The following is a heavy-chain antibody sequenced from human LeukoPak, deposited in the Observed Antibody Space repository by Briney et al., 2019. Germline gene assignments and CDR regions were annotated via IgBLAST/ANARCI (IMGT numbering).Heavy chain of an antibody. J-gene: IGHJ3*01. Sequence: GESLKISCKVSGYSFTSYCIGWVRQLPGKGLEWMGIIYPGDFGPTYSPSFQGQVTISVDKSINTAYLQWSSLQASDTAMYYCGMSGDRVPLQDDVFDVWGQGTMGTVST. V-gene: IGHV5-51*01. CDR2: IYPGDFGP. CDR1: GYSFTSYC. D-gene: IGHD1-26*01. CDR3: GMSGDRVPLQDDVFDV.